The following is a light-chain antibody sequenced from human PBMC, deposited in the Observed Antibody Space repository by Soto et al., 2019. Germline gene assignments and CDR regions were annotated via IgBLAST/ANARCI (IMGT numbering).Light chain of an antibody. J-gene: IGLJ1*01. CDR2: EVS. V-gene: IGLV2-14*01. Sequence: QSALTQPASVSGSPGQSSTISCTGTSSDVGGYNYVSWYQHLPGEAPKLILFEVSKRPSGVSDRFSGSKSGNTASLTISGLQAEDEADYFCNSYTTSSTYVFGSGTKVTVL. CDR1: SSDVGGYNY. CDR3: NSYTTSSTYV.